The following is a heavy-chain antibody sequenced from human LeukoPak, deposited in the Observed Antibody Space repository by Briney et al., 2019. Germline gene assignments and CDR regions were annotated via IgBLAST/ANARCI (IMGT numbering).Heavy chain of an antibody. CDR2: IIPIFGTA. D-gene: IGHD3-3*01. CDR1: GGTFSSYA. CDR3: ASALYDFWSGYPYY. Sequence: SVKVSCKASGGTFSSYAISGVRKAPGQGLEWMGGIIPIFGTANYAQKFQGRVTITADESTSTAYMELSSLRSEDTAVYYCASALYDFWSGYPYYWGQGTLVTVSS. V-gene: IGHV1-69*01. J-gene: IGHJ4*02.